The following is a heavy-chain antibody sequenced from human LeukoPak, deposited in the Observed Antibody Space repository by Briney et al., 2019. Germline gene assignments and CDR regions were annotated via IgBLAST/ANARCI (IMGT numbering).Heavy chain of an antibody. D-gene: IGHD6-25*01. Sequence: SETLSHTCTVSGGSISSSSYYWGWIRQPPGKGLEWIGSIYYSGSTYYNPSLKSRVTISVDTSKNQFSLKLGSVTAADTAVYYCARVTMHSSGERTSRGGYYFDYWGQGTLVTVSS. CDR2: IYYSGST. J-gene: IGHJ4*02. V-gene: IGHV4-39*07. CDR3: ARVTMHSSGERTSRGGYYFDY. CDR1: GGSISSSSYY.